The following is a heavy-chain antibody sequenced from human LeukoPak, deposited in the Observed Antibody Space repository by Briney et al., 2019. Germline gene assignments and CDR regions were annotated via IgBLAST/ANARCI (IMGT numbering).Heavy chain of an antibody. V-gene: IGHV1-46*01. J-gene: IGHJ4*02. CDR2: INTSGGST. CDR1: GYTFTGYY. Sequence: ASVKVSCKASGYTFTGYYMHWVRQAPGQGLEWMGIINTSGGSTSYAQKFQGRVTLTRDTSTSTVYMELSSLSSEDTAVYYCARDEGPPRYNWNYGGPDFWGQGTLVTVLS. CDR3: ARDEGPPRYNWNYGGPDF. D-gene: IGHD1-7*01.